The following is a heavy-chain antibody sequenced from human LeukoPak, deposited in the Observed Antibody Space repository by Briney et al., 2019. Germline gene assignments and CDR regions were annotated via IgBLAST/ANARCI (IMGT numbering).Heavy chain of an antibody. V-gene: IGHV3-30-3*01. Sequence: GRSLRLSCAASGFTFSSYAMHWVRQAPGKGLEWVAIISYDGSDKYYADSVKGRFTISRDNSKNTLYLQMNSLRGEDTAVYYCARDRGYYYDYWGQGTLVTVSS. CDR2: ISYDGSDK. CDR1: GFTFSSYA. CDR3: ARDRGYYYDY. D-gene: IGHD3-10*01. J-gene: IGHJ4*02.